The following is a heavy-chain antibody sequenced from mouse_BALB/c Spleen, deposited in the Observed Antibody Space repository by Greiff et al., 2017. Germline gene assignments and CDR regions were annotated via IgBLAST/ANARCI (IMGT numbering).Heavy chain of an antibody. CDR1: GYSITSGYY. V-gene: IGHV3-6*02. Sequence: EVQVVESGPGLVKPSQSLSLTCSVTGYSITSGYYWNWIRQFPGNKLEWMGYISYDGSNNYNPSLKNRISITRDTSKNQFFLKLNSVTTEDTATYYCASGVLRLYFDYWGQGTTLTVSS. CDR2: ISYDGSN. D-gene: IGHD1-2*01. CDR3: ASGVLRLYFDY. J-gene: IGHJ2*01.